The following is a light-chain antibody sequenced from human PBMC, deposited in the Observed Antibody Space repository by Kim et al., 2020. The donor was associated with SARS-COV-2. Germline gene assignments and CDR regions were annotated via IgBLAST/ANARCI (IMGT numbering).Light chain of an antibody. Sequence: SSELTQDPAVSVALGQTVRITCQGDSLRSYYATWYQQKPGQAPILVIYGKNNRPSGIPDRFSGSSLGNTVSLTITGTQAGDEADYYCKSRDRNYNVGFGG. CDR1: SLRSYY. CDR3: KSRDRNYNVG. V-gene: IGLV3-19*01. CDR2: GKN. J-gene: IGLJ2*01.